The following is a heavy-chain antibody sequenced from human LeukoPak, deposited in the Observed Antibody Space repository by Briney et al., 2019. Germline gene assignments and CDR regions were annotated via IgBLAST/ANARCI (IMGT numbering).Heavy chain of an antibody. D-gene: IGHD6-6*01. CDR2: ITPFFGVA. CDR3: ARDTNEEYSSSSDGLAV. CDR1: GGNFGNYV. Sequence: SGKVSCKASGGNFGNYVIHWVRQAPGQGLEWMGRITPFFGVANYAQTFQDRGTFTADKITNTAYMQIRSLKSEDTAVYFCARDTNEEYSSSSDGLAVWGQGTTVTVSS. V-gene: IGHV1-69*04. J-gene: IGHJ6*02.